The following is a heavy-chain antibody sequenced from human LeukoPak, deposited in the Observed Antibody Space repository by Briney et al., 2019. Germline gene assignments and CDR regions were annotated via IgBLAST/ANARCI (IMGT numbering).Heavy chain of an antibody. V-gene: IGHV3-48*01. CDR2: ISSNSNTI. Sequence: GGSLRLSCAASGFTFSSYEMNWVRQAPGKGLEWVSYISSNSNTIYYADSVKGRFTISRDNGKNSLYLQMNSLRAEDTAVYYCARDRLHYGEYEKTFDYWGQGTLVTVSS. CDR1: GFTFSSYE. CDR3: ARDRLHYGEYEKTFDY. D-gene: IGHD4-17*01. J-gene: IGHJ4*02.